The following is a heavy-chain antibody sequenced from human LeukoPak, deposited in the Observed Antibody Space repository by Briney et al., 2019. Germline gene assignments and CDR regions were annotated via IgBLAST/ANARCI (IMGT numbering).Heavy chain of an antibody. D-gene: IGHD3-10*01. Sequence: PGGSLRLSCAASGFTFSSYAMHWVRQAPGKGLEWVAVISYDGSNKYYADSVKGRFTISRDNSKNTLYLQMNSLRAEDTAVYYCARDKALGYYGSGSYPDYWGQGTLVTVSS. V-gene: IGHV3-30-3*01. CDR3: ARDKALGYYGSGSYPDY. CDR1: GFTFSSYA. CDR2: ISYDGSNK. J-gene: IGHJ4*02.